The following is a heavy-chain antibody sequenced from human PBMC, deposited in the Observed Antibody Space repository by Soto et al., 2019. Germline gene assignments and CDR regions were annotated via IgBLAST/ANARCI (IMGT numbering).Heavy chain of an antibody. J-gene: IGHJ6*02. V-gene: IGHV3-48*03. CDR3: ARDSAFHRTIYGMDV. CDR2: ISSSGSTI. D-gene: IGHD3-3*01. CDR1: GFTFSSYE. Sequence: GSLRLSCAASGFTFSSYEMNWVRQAPGKGLEWVSYISSSGSTIYYADSVKGRFTISRDNAKNSLYLQMNSLRAEDTAVYYCARDSAFHRTIYGMDVWGQGTTVTVSS.